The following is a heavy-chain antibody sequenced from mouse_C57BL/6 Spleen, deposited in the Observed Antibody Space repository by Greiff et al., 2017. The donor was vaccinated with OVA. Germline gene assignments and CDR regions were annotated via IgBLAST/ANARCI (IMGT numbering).Heavy chain of an antibody. CDR3: ASRDPHYYGSSYFFDY. Sequence: QVQLQQPGAELVKPGASVKLSCKASGYTFTSYWMQWVKQRPGQGLEWIGEIDPSDSYNNYNQKFKGKATLTVDTSSSTAYMQLSSLISEDSAVYYCASRDPHYYGSSYFFDYWGQGTTLTVSS. V-gene: IGHV1-50*01. CDR2: IDPSDSYN. D-gene: IGHD1-1*01. CDR1: GYTFTSYW. J-gene: IGHJ2*01.